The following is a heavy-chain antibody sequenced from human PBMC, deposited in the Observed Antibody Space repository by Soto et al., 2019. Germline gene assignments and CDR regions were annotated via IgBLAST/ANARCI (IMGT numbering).Heavy chain of an antibody. CDR2: INHRGST. CDR1: GGSFSGYY. J-gene: IGHJ4*02. CDR3: ARASRASYSSSWSTLAY. Sequence: QVQLQQWGAGLLKPSETLSLTCAVYGGSFSGYYWSWIRQPPGKGLEWIGEINHRGSTNYNPSLKGRVTIAVDTFQNQCSLKLRSVTAADTAVYYCARASRASYSSSWSTLAYWGQGTLVTV. V-gene: IGHV4-34*01. D-gene: IGHD6-13*01.